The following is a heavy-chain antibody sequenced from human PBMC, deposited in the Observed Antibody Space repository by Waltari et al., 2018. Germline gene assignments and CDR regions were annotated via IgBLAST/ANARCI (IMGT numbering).Heavy chain of an antibody. CDR3: ASANGPTYFRFEY. V-gene: IGHV1-69*01. CDR1: GGSFSSYV. CDR2: IIPILDTA. D-gene: IGHD1-1*01. J-gene: IGHJ4*02. Sequence: QVQLVQSGAEVKKPGSSVKVSCKASGGSFSSYVINWVRQAPGQGLEWMGGIIPILDTANYAQKFQGRVTITADESTSIVYMELSSLRSEDTAVYYCASANGPTYFRFEYWGQGTPVTVSS.